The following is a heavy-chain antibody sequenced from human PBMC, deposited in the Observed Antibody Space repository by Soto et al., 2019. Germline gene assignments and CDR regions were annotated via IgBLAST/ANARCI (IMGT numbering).Heavy chain of an antibody. CDR2: VAISGTT. V-gene: IGHV4-4*07. Sequence: SATLSLTSTVSVDSITTYYWSWIRQPAGKGLEWIGRVAISGTTNYNPSLRSRVTMSADVSKNQFSLRLTSVTAADTALYYCARGMTPPGAPAWYYFDSWGQGTLVTVSS. D-gene: IGHD2-8*02. J-gene: IGHJ4*02. CDR1: VDSITTYY. CDR3: ARGMTPPGAPAWYYFDS.